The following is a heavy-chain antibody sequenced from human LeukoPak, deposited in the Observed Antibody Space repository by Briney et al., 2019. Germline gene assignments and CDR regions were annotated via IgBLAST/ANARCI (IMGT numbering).Heavy chain of an antibody. CDR1: GFTFSSYG. J-gene: IGHJ4*02. V-gene: IGHV3-33*01. D-gene: IGHD1-26*01. CDR3: ARHLLVGATTVFDY. CDR2: IWYDGSNK. Sequence: GGSLRLSCAASGFTFSSYGMHWVRQAPGKGLEWVAVIWYDGSNKYYADSVKGRFTISRDNSKNTLYLQMNSLRAEDTAVYYCARHLLVGATTVFDYWGQGTLVTVSS.